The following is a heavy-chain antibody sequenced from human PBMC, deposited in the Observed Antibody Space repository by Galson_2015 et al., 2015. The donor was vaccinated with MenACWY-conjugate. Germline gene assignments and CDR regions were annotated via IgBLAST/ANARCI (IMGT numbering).Heavy chain of an antibody. CDR3: ATMNGYFEY. J-gene: IGHJ4*02. CDR1: GFTFSTYG. V-gene: IGHV3-23*01. Sequence: SLRLSCAASGFTFSTYGMSWVRQAPGKGLEWVSAITGSGDTTYYADSVKGRFTISRDNSKNTLYLQMNSLRAEETAVYYCATMNGYFEYWGQGTLVTVSS. CDR2: ITGSGDTT. D-gene: IGHD2-8*01.